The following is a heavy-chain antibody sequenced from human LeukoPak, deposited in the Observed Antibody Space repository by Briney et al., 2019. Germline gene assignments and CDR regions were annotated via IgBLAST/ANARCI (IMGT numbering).Heavy chain of an antibody. D-gene: IGHD2-15*01. CDR1: GFPFNTCA. J-gene: IGHJ3*01. V-gene: IGHV3-64D*06. CDR3: TRDSALLGVAFDL. Sequence: GGSLRLSCSASGFPFNTCAIHWVRQAPGKGLEYVAGISSNGDNTDFADSAKGRFTISRDNSKSTLFLQMNSLRAEDTAVYFCTRDSALLGVAFDLWGQGTVVTVSS. CDR2: ISSNGDNT.